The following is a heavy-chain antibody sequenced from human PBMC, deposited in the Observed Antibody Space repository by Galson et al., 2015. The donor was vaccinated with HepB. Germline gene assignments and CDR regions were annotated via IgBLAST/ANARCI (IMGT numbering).Heavy chain of an antibody. CDR1: GGSVRIDSYY. D-gene: IGHD4-11*01. Sequence: SETLSLTCTVSGGSVRIDSYYWSWIRQPPGKGLEWIGYIYYSGSTKYNPSLRSRVTMSVDTSKNQFSLKLSSVTAADTAVYYCAREGAYSAFDSCGQGTLVIVSS. J-gene: IGHJ4*02. CDR3: AREGAYSAFDS. V-gene: IGHV4-61*01. CDR2: IYYSGST.